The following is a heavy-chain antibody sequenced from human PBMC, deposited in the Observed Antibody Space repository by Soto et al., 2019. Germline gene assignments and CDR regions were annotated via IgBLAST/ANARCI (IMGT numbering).Heavy chain of an antibody. CDR2: ISGYNGNT. J-gene: IGHJ6*02. CDR3: AREGPAPYSYYGMDV. CDR1: GYSFTTYG. Sequence: QVQLVQSGGEVKKPGASVKVSCKTSGYSFTTYGISWVRQAPGQGLEWMGWISGYNGNTHYAQKFHGRVSMTTDTSTSTAYMELRSLRSDDTAVYYCAREGPAPYSYYGMDVWGQGTTVTVSS. V-gene: IGHV1-18*01.